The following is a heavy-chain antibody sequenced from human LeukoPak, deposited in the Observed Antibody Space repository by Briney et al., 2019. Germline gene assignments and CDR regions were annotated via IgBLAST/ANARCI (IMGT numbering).Heavy chain of an antibody. D-gene: IGHD3-22*01. CDR1: GFTFSSYG. Sequence: GGSLRLSCAASGFTFSSYGMNWVRQAPGKGLEWVSGFSGSTGSTHYADSVKGRFTISRDNSRDTLSLQMNSLRAEDTALYYCAKGKNYYDSSGYSSYYYGMDVWGQGTTVTVSS. V-gene: IGHV3-23*01. CDR2: FSGSTGST. CDR3: AKGKNYYDSSGYSSYYYGMDV. J-gene: IGHJ6*02.